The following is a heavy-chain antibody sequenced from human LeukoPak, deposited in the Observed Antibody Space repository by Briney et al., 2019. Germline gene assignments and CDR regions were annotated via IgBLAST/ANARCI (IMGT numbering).Heavy chain of an antibody. CDR3: AREGAPRVLRFLEWSLEKNYFDY. V-gene: IGHV1-46*01. D-gene: IGHD3-3*01. J-gene: IGHJ4*02. CDR2: INPSGGST. CDR1: GCTFTSYY. Sequence: ASVKVSCKASGCTFTSYYMHWVRQAPGQGLEWMGIINPSGGSTSYAQKFQGRVTMTRDTSTSTVYMELSSLRSEDTAVYYCAREGAPRVLRFLEWSLEKNYFDYWGQGTLVTVSS.